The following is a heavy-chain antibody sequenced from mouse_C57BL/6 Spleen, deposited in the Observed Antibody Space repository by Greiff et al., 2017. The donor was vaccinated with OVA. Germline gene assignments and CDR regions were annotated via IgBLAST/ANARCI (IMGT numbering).Heavy chain of an antibody. Sequence: VQLKESGGGLVQPGGSMKLSCVASGFTFSNYWMNWVRQSPEKGLEWVAQIRLKSDNYATHYAESVKGRFTISRDDSKSSVYLQMNNLRAEDTGIYYCTGVVRGAWFAYWGQGTLVTVSA. CDR2: IRLKSDNYAT. CDR3: TGVVRGAWFAY. D-gene: IGHD1-3*01. V-gene: IGHV6-3*01. J-gene: IGHJ3*01. CDR1: GFTFSNYW.